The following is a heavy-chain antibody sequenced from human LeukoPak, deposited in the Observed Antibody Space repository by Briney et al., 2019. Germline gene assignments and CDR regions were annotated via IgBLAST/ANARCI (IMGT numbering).Heavy chain of an antibody. J-gene: IGHJ4*02. CDR1: GFTFTSYS. CDR2: ISSSGSTI. D-gene: IGHD6-19*01. V-gene: IGHV3-48*01. Sequence: GGSLRLSCAASGFTFTSYSMNWVRQAPGKGLEWVSYISSSGSTIYYADSVKGRFTISRDTAKNSVFLRMNSLRAEDTAVYYCAREHLSGWYSSDYWGQGTLVTVSS. CDR3: AREHLSGWYSSDY.